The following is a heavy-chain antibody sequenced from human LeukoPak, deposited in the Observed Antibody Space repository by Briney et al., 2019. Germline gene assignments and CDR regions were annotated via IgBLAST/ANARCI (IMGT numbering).Heavy chain of an antibody. CDR3: ARVTVAGPGTFDI. CDR1: GVTYSSYP. D-gene: IGHD6-19*01. J-gene: IGHJ3*02. CDR2: IIPVFGIV. Sequence: SVRVSCKTSGVTYSSYPISWVRQAPGQGLVWMGGIIPVFGIVNYAQKFQGRVTITADKSTSTAYMELSSLRSEDTAVYYCARVTVAGPGTFDIWGQGTMVTVSS. V-gene: IGHV1-69*10.